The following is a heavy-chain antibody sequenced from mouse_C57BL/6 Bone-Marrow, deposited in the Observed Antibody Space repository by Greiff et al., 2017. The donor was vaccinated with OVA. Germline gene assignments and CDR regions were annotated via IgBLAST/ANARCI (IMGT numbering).Heavy chain of an antibody. D-gene: IGHD2-5*01. V-gene: IGHV1-64*01. CDR3: ARTYYSNLYYFDY. CDR2: IHPNSGST. Sequence: QVQLQQPGAELVKPGASVKLSCKASGYTFTSYWMHWVKQRPGQGLEWIGMIHPNSGSTNYNEKLKSKATLTVDKSSSTAYMQLSSLTSEDSAVYYCARTYYSNLYYFDYWGQGTTLTVSS. J-gene: IGHJ2*01. CDR1: GYTFTSYW.